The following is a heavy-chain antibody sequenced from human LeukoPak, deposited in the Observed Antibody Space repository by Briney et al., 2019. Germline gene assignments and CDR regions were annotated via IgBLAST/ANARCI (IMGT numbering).Heavy chain of an antibody. J-gene: IGHJ4*02. D-gene: IGHD2-2*01. CDR2: ITSSSTYI. V-gene: IGHV3-21*01. Sequence: GGSLRLSCAVSGFTFNTYTLSWVRQAPGKGLEWVSSITSSSTYIFYADSVKGRFTISRDNAKNSLFLQVNSLRAEDTAMYYCARDSPYCTSSDCYLDYWGQGTLVTVSS. CDR1: GFTFNTYT. CDR3: ARDSPYCTSSDCYLDY.